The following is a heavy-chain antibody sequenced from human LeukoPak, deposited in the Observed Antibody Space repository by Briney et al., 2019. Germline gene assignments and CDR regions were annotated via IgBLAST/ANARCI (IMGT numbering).Heavy chain of an antibody. V-gene: IGHV3-30*02. J-gene: IGHJ4*02. Sequence: GGSLRPSCAASGFTFSSYGTHWVRQAPGKGLEWAAFIRFDGSKKYYADSVKGRFTISRDNSKNTLYLQMNSLRAEDTAVYYCARRFTSDWHVVDYWGQGTLVTVSS. CDR3: ARRFTSDWHVVDY. D-gene: IGHD6-19*01. CDR1: GFTFSSYG. CDR2: IRFDGSKK.